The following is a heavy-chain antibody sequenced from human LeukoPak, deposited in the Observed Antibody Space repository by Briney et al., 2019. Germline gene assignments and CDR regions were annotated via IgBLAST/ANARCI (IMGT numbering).Heavy chain of an antibody. CDR3: AKDRARGGTTDFDY. D-gene: IGHD1-7*01. V-gene: IGHV3-23*01. CDR2: ISGSADST. Sequence: GGSLRLSCAASGFTFSTYAMSWVRQAPGKGLEWVSAISGSADSTYYADSVKGEFAISRDNSKNTLYLQMNSLRAEDTAVYFCAKDRARGGTTDFDYWGQGTLVTVSS. J-gene: IGHJ4*02. CDR1: GFTFSTYA.